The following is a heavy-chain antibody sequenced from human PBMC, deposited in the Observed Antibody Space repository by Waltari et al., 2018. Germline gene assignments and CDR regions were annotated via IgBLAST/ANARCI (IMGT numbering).Heavy chain of an antibody. Sequence: EVQLVESGGGLVQPGRALRLPWAVPGLTLVLYAIHWVRQVPGQGLEWVSGLNFDTGRIDYADSVKGRFTISRDNAKTSLYLQMNSLRAEDTALYYCAQDDLPGGIAYWGRGTLVTVSS. V-gene: IGHV3-9*01. CDR1: GLTLVLYA. D-gene: IGHD3-16*01. CDR3: AQDDLPGGIAY. J-gene: IGHJ4*02. CDR2: LNFDTGRI.